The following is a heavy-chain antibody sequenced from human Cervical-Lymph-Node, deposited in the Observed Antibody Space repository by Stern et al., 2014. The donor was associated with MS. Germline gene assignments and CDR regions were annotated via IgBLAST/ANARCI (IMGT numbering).Heavy chain of an antibody. CDR1: GFSLSTSGVG. CDR3: AHEDTAMVMGY. Sequence: ESGPALVKPTQTLTLTCTFSGFSLSTSGVGVGWIRQPPGKALAWLALIYWDDDKCYSPSLKSRLTITKDTSKNQVVLTMTNMDPVDTATYYCAHEDTAMVMGYWGQGTLVTVSS. V-gene: IGHV2-5*02. D-gene: IGHD5-18*01. J-gene: IGHJ4*02. CDR2: IYWDDDK.